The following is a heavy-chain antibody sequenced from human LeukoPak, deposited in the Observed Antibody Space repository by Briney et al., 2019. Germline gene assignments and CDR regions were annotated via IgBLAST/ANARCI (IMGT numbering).Heavy chain of an antibody. CDR3: ATVRRSSSGWFFDY. CDR1: GFTFSSYW. D-gene: IGHD6-19*01. Sequence: GGSLRLSCAASGFTFSSYWMSWVRQDPGKGLEWVANVKQDGSEKYYVDSVKGRFTISRDNAKNSLYLQMNGLRAEDTAVYYCATVRRSSSGWFFDYWGQGTLVTVSS. CDR2: VKQDGSEK. V-gene: IGHV3-7*01. J-gene: IGHJ4*02.